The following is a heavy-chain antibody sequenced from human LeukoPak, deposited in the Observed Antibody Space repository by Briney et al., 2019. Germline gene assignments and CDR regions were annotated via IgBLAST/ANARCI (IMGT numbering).Heavy chain of an antibody. J-gene: IGHJ6*03. V-gene: IGHV7-4-1*02. CDR1: GYTFTSYA. CDR2: INTNTGNP. D-gene: IGHD3-22*01. CDR3: ARGLHRGYYYVNYYYYMDV. Sequence: ASVKVSCKASGYTFTSYAMNWVRQAPGQGLEWMGWINTNTGNPTYAQGFTGRFVFSLDTSVSTAYLQISSLKAEDTAVYYCARGLHRGYYYVNYYYYMDVWGKGTTVTISS.